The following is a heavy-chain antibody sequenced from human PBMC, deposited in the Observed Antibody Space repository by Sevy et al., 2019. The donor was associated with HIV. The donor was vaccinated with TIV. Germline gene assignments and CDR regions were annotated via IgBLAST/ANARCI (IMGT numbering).Heavy chain of an antibody. CDR3: ARGFSRVCSSTSCYPNPKYYYYYYMDV. CDR1: GYTFTGYY. D-gene: IGHD2-2*01. Sequence: ASVKVSCKASGYTFTGYYMHWVRQAPGQGLEWMGWINPNSGGTNYAQKFQGRVTMTRDTSISTAYMELSRLRSDDTAVYYCARGFSRVCSSTSCYPNPKYYYYYYMDVWGKGTTVTVSS. CDR2: INPNSGGT. J-gene: IGHJ6*03. V-gene: IGHV1-2*02.